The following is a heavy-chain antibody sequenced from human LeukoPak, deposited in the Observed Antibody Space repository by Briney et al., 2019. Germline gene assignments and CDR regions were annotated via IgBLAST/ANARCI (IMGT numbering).Heavy chain of an antibody. CDR2: IYTSGST. CDR1: GGSISSGSYY. Sequence: TSQTLSLTCTVSGGSISSGSYYWSWIRQPAGKGLEWIGRIYTSGSTNYNPSLKSRVTISVDTSKNQFSLKLSSVTAADTAVYYCARDPGSKYYYDSSGYPWGQETLVTVSS. J-gene: IGHJ5*02. V-gene: IGHV4-61*02. CDR3: ARDPGSKYYYDSSGYP. D-gene: IGHD3-22*01.